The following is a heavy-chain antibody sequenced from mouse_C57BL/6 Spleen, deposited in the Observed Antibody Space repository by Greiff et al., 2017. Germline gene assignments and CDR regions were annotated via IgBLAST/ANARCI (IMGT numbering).Heavy chain of an antibody. V-gene: IGHV1-82*01. Sequence: QVQLQQSGPELVKPGASVKISCKASGYAFSSSWMNWVKQRPGTGRGWIGRIYPGDGDINYNGKFKGKATLTADKSSSTAYMQLSSLTSEDSAVYFCARGRRDAMDYWGQGTSVTVSS. CDR3: ARGRRDAMDY. CDR1: GYAFSSSW. CDR2: IYPGDGDI. J-gene: IGHJ4*01.